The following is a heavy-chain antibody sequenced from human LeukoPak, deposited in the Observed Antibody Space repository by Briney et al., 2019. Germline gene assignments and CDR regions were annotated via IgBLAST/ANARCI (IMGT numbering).Heavy chain of an antibody. D-gene: IGHD3-22*01. CDR1: GYTFTSYD. CDR2: MNPNSGNT. V-gene: IGHV1-8*01. CDR3: AREDDSSGYHY. J-gene: IGHJ4*02. Sequence: ASVKVSCKASGYTFTSYDINWLRQAAGQGLEWMGWMNPNSGNTGYAQKFQGRVTMTRNSSISTAYMELSSLRSEDTAVYYCAREDDSSGYHYWGQGTLVTVSS.